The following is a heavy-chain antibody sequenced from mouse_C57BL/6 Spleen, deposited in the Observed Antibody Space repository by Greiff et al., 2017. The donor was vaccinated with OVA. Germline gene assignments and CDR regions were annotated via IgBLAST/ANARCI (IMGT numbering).Heavy chain of an antibody. D-gene: IGHD2-5*01. V-gene: IGHV1-9*01. J-gene: IGHJ3*01. CDR3: ARWEYSNYVTWFAY. Sequence: QVQLQQSGAELMKPGASVKLSCKATGYTFTGYWIEWVKQRPGHGLEWIGEILPGSGSTNYNAKFKGKATFTADTSSNTAYMQLSSLTTEDSAIYDCARWEYSNYVTWFAYWGQGTLVTVSA. CDR2: ILPGSGST. CDR1: GYTFTGYW.